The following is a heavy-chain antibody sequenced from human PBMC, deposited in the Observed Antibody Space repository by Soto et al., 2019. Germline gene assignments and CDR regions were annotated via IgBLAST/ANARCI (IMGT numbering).Heavy chain of an antibody. V-gene: IGHV3-66*01. Sequence: GGSLRLSCAASGFTVSSNYMSWVRQAPGKGLEWVSVIYSGGSTYYADSVKGRFTISRDNSKNTLYLQMNSLRAEDTAVYYCAREEADSSADLIDPWGQGTLVTVSS. CDR1: GFTVSSNY. J-gene: IGHJ5*02. CDR3: AREEADSSADLIDP. D-gene: IGHD6-19*01. CDR2: IYSGGST.